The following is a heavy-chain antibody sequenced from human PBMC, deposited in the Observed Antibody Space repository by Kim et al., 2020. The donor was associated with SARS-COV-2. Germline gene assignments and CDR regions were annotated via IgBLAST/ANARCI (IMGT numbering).Heavy chain of an antibody. CDR3: ARDYSESGRAALY. D-gene: IGHD6-6*01. CDR1: GYSFTSYA. CDR2: INGGNGNT. V-gene: IGHV1-3*01. J-gene: IGHJ4*02. Sequence: ASVKVSCKASGYSFTSYAIHWIRQAPGQGLEWMGWINGGNGNTKYSQKFQGRVTITRDTSASTAYMELSSLTSEDTAVYYCARDYSESGRAALYWGQGTLVTVSS.